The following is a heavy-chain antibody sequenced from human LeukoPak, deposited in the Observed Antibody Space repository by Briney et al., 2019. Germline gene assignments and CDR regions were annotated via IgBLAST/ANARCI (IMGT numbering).Heavy chain of an antibody. Sequence: PWASVKVSCKASGGTFSSYAISWVRQAPGQGLEWMGRIIPILGIANYAQKFQGRVTITADKSTSTAYMELSSLRSEDTAVYYCARDGWGAVAGTSDYWGQGTLVTVSS. J-gene: IGHJ4*02. CDR1: GGTFSSYA. D-gene: IGHD6-19*01. CDR3: ARDGWGAVAGTSDY. CDR2: IIPILGIA. V-gene: IGHV1-69*04.